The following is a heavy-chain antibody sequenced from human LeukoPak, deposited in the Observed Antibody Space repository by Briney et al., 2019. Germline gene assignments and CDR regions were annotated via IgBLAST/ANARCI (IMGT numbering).Heavy chain of an antibody. V-gene: IGHV3-21*01. CDR1: GFTLSSYS. CDR2: ISSTSSYI. CDR3: AREVAVAFDS. D-gene: IGHD6-19*01. Sequence: TGGSLRLSCAASGFTLSSYSMNWVRQAPGKGLEWVSSISSTSSYIYYADSVKGRFTISRDNAKNSLHLQMNSLRAEDTAVYYCAREVAVAFDSWGQGTLVTVSS. J-gene: IGHJ4*02.